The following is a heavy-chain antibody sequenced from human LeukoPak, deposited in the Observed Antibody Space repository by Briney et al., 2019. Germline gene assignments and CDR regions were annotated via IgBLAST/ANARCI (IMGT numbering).Heavy chain of an antibody. D-gene: IGHD1-26*01. V-gene: IGHV3-21*04. Sequence: GGSLRLSCAASGFTFSSYSMNWVRQAPGKGLEWVSSISSSSSYIYYADSVKGRFTISRDNSKNTLYLQMNNLRAEDTAMYYCAREMYSGMYNDAFDIWGQGTKVTVSS. CDR2: ISSSSSYI. CDR1: GFTFSSYS. J-gene: IGHJ3*02. CDR3: AREMYSGMYNDAFDI.